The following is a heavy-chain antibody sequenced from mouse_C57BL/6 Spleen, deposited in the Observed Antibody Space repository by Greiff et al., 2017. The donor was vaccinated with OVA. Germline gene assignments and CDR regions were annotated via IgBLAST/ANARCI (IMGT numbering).Heavy chain of an antibody. Sequence: EVMLVESGGGLVKPGGSLKLSCAASGFTFSSYTMSWVRQTPEQRLEWVATISGGGGNTYYPDSVKGRFTISRDNAKNTLYLQMSSLRSEDTALYYCARQTLDYYGSSYWYFDVWGTGTTVTVSS. CDR1: GFTFSSYT. V-gene: IGHV5-9*01. CDR2: ISGGGGNT. CDR3: ARQTLDYYGSSYWYFDV. J-gene: IGHJ1*03. D-gene: IGHD1-1*01.